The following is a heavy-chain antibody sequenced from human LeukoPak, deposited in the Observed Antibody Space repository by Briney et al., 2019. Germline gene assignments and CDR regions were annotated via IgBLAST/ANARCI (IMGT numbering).Heavy chain of an antibody. Sequence: GAPVKVSCKASGYTFTSYDINWVRQATGQGLEWMGWMNPNSGNTGYAQKFQGRVTITRNTSISTAYMELSSLRSEDTAVYYCARNILRGGGNAFDIWGQGTMVTVSS. CDR2: MNPNSGNT. V-gene: IGHV1-8*03. CDR3: ARNILRGGGNAFDI. J-gene: IGHJ3*02. CDR1: GYTFTSYD. D-gene: IGHD1-26*01.